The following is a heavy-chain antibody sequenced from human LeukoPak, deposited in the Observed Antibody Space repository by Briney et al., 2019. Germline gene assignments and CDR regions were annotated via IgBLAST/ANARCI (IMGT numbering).Heavy chain of an antibody. V-gene: IGHV1-69*13. J-gene: IGHJ3*02. Sequence: GASVKVSCKASGGTFSSYAISWVRQAPGQGLEWMGGIIPIFGTANYAQKFQGRVTITADESTSTAYMEPSSLRSEDTAVYYCASSILFDTAAGARHGAFDIWGQGTMVTVSS. CDR1: GGTFSSYA. CDR3: ASSILFDTAAGARHGAFDI. D-gene: IGHD6-13*01. CDR2: IIPIFGTA.